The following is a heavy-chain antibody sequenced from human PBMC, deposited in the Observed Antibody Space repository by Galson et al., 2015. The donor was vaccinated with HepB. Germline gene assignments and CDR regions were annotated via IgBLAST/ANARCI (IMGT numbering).Heavy chain of an antibody. CDR2: ISYDGSNK. D-gene: IGHD6-13*01. Sequence: SLRLSCAASGFTFSSYAMHWVRQAPGKGLEWVAVISYDGSNKYYADSVKGRFTISRDNSKNTLYLQMNSLRAEDTAVYYCARDRGAAAGFDPWGQGTLVTVSS. J-gene: IGHJ5*02. V-gene: IGHV3-30*04. CDR3: ARDRGAAAGFDP. CDR1: GFTFSSYA.